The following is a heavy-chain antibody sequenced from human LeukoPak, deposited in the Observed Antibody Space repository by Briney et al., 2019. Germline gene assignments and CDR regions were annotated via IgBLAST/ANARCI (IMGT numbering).Heavy chain of an antibody. CDR1: GVTRSSYA. J-gene: IGHJ4*02. CDR2: ISGSGGST. Sequence: GGSLRLSCADSGVTRSSYAVSWVRQAPGKGLEWVSAISGSGGSTYYADSVKGRFTISRDNSKNTLYLQMNSLRAEDTAVYYCAKEPAVTKIKVDYWGQGTLVTVSS. D-gene: IGHD4-17*01. CDR3: AKEPAVTKIKVDY. V-gene: IGHV3-23*01.